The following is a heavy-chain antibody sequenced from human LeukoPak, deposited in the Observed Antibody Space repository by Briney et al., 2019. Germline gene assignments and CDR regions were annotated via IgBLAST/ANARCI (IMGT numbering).Heavy chain of an antibody. D-gene: IGHD3-10*01. Sequence: SETLSLTCTVSGGSISSYYWSWIRQPPGKGLEWIGYIHYSGSTNYNPSLKSRVTISVDTSKNQFSLKLSSVTAADTAVYYCARLRFGAGGMDVWGQGTTVTVSS. CDR2: IHYSGST. J-gene: IGHJ6*02. CDR1: GGSISSYY. V-gene: IGHV4-59*08. CDR3: ARLRFGAGGMDV.